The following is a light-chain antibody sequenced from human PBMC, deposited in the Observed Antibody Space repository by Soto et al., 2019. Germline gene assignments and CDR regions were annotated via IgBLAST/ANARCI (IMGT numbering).Light chain of an antibody. CDR3: QQYSNWPPIT. J-gene: IGKJ5*01. V-gene: IGKV3-11*01. CDR2: DAS. Sequence: LLLTPSTASPYFSPGERAALSCRASQSVRRYLAWYQQKPGQAPRLLMYDASNRATGIPARFSGSGSGTDFTLTISSLEPEDFAVYYCQQYSNWPPITFGQGTRLEIK. CDR1: QSVRRY.